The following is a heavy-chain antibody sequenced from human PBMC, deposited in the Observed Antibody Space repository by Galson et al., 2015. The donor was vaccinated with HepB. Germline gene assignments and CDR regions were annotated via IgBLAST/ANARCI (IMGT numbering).Heavy chain of an antibody. CDR2: INPSGGST. V-gene: IGHV1-46*01. J-gene: IGHJ4*02. D-gene: IGHD1-26*01. Sequence: SVKVSCKASGGTFSSYAISWVRQAPGQGLEWMRIINPSGGSTGYPQKFQGRLTMTRDTSTSTVYMDLSSLRSEDTAVYYCARGLIGTYYFDYWGQGTLVTVSS. CDR3: ARGLIGTYYFDY. CDR1: GGTFSSYA.